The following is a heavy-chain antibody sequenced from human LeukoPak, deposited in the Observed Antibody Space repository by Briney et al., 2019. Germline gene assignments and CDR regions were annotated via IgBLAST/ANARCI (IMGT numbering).Heavy chain of an antibody. CDR2: IIPIFGTA. V-gene: IGHV1-69*05. D-gene: IGHD6-13*01. CDR3: ARDMGSSGRPSIAAAGSDAFDI. J-gene: IGHJ3*02. CDR1: GYTFTSYG. Sequence: GASVKVSCKASGYTFTSYGISWVRQAPGQGLEWMGGIIPIFGTANYAQKFQGRVTITTDESTSTAYMELSSLRSEDTAVYYCARDMGSSGRPSIAAAGSDAFDIWGQGTMVTVSS.